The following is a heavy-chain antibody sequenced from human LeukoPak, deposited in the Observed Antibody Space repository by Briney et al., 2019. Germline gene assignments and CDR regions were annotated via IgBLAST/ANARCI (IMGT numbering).Heavy chain of an antibody. Sequence: KVSCKASGYSFTNYWIGWVRQMPGKGLEWMGIIYPGDSDTRCSPSFQGQVTISADKSISTAYLQWSSLKASDTAMYYCARLGRGYDILTGYYNDAFDIWGQGTMVTVSS. CDR1: GYSFTNYW. CDR3: ARLGRGYDILTGYYNDAFDI. CDR2: IYPGDSDT. V-gene: IGHV5-51*01. J-gene: IGHJ3*02. D-gene: IGHD3-9*01.